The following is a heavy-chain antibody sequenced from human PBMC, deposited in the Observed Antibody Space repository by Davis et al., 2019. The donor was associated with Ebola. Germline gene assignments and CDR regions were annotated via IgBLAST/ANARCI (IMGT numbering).Heavy chain of an antibody. CDR1: GGSISSSSYY. CDR2: IYYSGST. CDR3: ARELHLSPLLGYSSSWHYYYYYYGMDV. V-gene: IGHV4-39*07. D-gene: IGHD6-13*01. J-gene: IGHJ6*02. Sequence: PSETLSLTCTVSGGSISSSSYYWGWIRQPPGKGLEWIGSIYYSGSTYYNPSLKSRVTISVDTSKNQFSLKLSSVTAADTAVYYCARELHLSPLLGYSSSWHYYYYYYGMDVWGQGTTVTVSS.